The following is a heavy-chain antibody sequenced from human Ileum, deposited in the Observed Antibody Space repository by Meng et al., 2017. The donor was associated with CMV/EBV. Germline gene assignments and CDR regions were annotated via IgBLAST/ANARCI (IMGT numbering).Heavy chain of an antibody. V-gene: IGHV1-18*01. Sequence: CKAFGYMFAIYGVTWVRQAPGQGLEWMGWVSAKNGETNYGQNFQGRVTVTRDTSTNTAYMELRSLRSDDSAVYYCARAGAEATRSFDLWGQGTLVTVSS. D-gene: IGHD4/OR15-4a*01. CDR2: VSAKNGET. CDR1: GYMFAIYG. J-gene: IGHJ4*02. CDR3: ARAGAEATRSFDL.